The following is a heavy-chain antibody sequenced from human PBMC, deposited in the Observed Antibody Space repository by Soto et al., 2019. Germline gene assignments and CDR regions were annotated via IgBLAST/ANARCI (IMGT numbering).Heavy chain of an antibody. V-gene: IGHV3-30-3*01. CDR2: ISYDGSNK. CDR1: GFTFSSYA. Sequence: QVQLVESGGGVVQPGRSLRLSCAASGFTFSSYAMHWVRQAPGKGLEWVAVISYDGSNKYYTDSVKGRFTISRDNSKNPLYLQMNSLRAEDTAVYYWARWGGGYSYGYVDYWGQGTLVTVSS. D-gene: IGHD5-18*01. J-gene: IGHJ4*02. CDR3: ARWGGGYSYGYVDY.